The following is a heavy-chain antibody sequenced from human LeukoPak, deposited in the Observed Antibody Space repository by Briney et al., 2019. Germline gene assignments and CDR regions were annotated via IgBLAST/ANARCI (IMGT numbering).Heavy chain of an antibody. J-gene: IGHJ4*02. D-gene: IGHD2-2*01. Sequence: KPSETLSLTCAVSGASISHYYWSWIRQSPGKGLEWIGYIYHSETTNYNPSLKGRVAMSLYTSKSQFSLRLRSVTAADTALYFCAGGGYCSSASCFAPLFDWWGRGILVTVSS. V-gene: IGHV4-59*01. CDR3: AGGGYCSSASCFAPLFDW. CDR1: GASISHYY. CDR2: IYHSETT.